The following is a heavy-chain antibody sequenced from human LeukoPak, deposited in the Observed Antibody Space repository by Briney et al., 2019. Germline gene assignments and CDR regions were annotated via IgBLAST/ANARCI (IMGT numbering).Heavy chain of an antibody. CDR3: ARERQQLLLWGGFDP. CDR2: IYSGGST. J-gene: IGHJ5*02. D-gene: IGHD2-15*01. Sequence: PGGSLRLSCAASGFTVSSNYMSWVRQAPGKGLEWVSVIYSGGSTYYADSVKGRFTISRDNSKNTLYLQMNSLRAEDTAVYYCARERQQLLLWGGFDPWGQGTLVTVSS. V-gene: IGHV3-53*01. CDR1: GFTVSSNY.